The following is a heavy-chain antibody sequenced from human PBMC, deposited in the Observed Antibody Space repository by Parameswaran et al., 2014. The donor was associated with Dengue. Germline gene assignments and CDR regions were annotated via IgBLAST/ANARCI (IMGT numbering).Heavy chain of an antibody. J-gene: IGHJ6*03. V-gene: IGHV4-61*07. D-gene: IGHD6-6*01. CDR2: IYYSGST. CDR3: ARPRREGGDYHYYYMDV. Sequence: RWIRQPPGKGLEWIGYIYYSGSTNYNPSLKSRVTISVDTSKNQFSLKLSSVTAADTAVYYCARPRREGGDYHYYYMDVWGKGTTVTVSS.